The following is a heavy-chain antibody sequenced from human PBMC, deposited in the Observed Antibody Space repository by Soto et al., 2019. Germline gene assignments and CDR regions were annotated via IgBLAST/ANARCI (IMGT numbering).Heavy chain of an antibody. V-gene: IGHV4-39*02. CDR1: VGSISSSSYY. J-gene: IGHJ4*02. CDR2: RYYSGNT. CDR3: AREGGRYCTGGSCQVDY. D-gene: IGHD2-15*01. Sequence: QLPLQESGPGLVKPSETLSLTCTVSVGSISSSSYYWGWIRQPPGKVLEWFGSRYYSGNTYYTPSLKSRVTIYVDTSKNQFSLKLSSVTAADTAVYYCAREGGRYCTGGSCQVDYWGQGPLVTVSS.